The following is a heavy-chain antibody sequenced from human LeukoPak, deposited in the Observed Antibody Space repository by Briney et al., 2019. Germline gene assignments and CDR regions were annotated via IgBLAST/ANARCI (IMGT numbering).Heavy chain of an antibody. CDR2: INHSGST. J-gene: IGHJ4*02. D-gene: IGHD1-26*01. CDR1: GGSISSSNYY. CDR3: ARDGRFPPEVLPRYFDY. Sequence: SETLSLTCTVSGGSISSSNYYWGWIRQPPGKGLEWIGEINHSGSTNYNPSLKSRVTISVDTSKNQFSLKLSSVTAADTAVYYCARDGRFPPEVLPRYFDYWGQGTLVTVSS. V-gene: IGHV4-39*07.